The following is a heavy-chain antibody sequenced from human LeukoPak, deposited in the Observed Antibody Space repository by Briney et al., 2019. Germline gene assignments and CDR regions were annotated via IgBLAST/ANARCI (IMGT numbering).Heavy chain of an antibody. D-gene: IGHD5-12*01. CDR2: ISWNSASM. CDR3: AKDKAPLYSGYDWDLDF. J-gene: IGHJ4*02. Sequence: SLRLSCAASGFTFHQYAIHWVRQVPGKGLEWVSGISWNSASMGYADSVKGRFTISRDNAKNSVYLQMNSLRAEDTALYYCAKDKAPLYSGYDWDLDFWGQGTLVTVSS. V-gene: IGHV3-9*01. CDR1: GFTFHQYA.